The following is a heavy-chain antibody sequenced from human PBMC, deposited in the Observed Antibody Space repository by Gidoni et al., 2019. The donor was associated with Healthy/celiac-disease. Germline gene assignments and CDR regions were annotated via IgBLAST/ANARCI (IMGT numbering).Heavy chain of an antibody. CDR1: GFTFSSYS. V-gene: IGHV3-21*01. Sequence: EVQLVESGGGLVTPGGSLRLSCAASGFTFSSYSMNWVRQAPGKGLEWVSSISSSSSYIYYADSVKGRFTISRDNAKNSLYLQMNSLRAEDTAVYYCAGRRDGYYDYWGQGTLVTVSS. J-gene: IGHJ4*01. CDR3: AGRRDGYYDY. CDR2: ISSSSSYI.